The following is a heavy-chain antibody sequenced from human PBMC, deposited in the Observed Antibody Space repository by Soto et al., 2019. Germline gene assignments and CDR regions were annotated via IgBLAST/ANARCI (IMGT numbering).Heavy chain of an antibody. CDR2: LYYSGNT. J-gene: IGHJ6*02. D-gene: IGHD2-8*01. CDR1: GGSIRSGDYY. V-gene: IGHV4-30-4*01. CDR3: ARDPNFRPQVYGMDV. Sequence: QVQLQESGPGLVKPSQTLSLTCTVSGGSIRSGDYYWSWIRQPPGKGLEWIGYLYYSGNTYYNPSLKRRAIMSADTSKSQFSLKLSSVTAADTAVYYCARDPNFRPQVYGMDVWGQGTTVTVSS.